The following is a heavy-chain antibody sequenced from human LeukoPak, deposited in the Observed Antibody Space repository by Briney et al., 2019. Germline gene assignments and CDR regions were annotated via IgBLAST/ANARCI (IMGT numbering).Heavy chain of an antibody. CDR2: IYTSGST. CDR1: GGSISSYY. CDR3: ARASLMKPPYYYYYMDV. D-gene: IGHD3-16*01. Sequence: SETLSLTCTVSGGSISSYYWSWIRQPAGKGLEGIGRIYTSGSTNYNPSLKSRVTMSVDTSKNQFSLKLSSVTAADTAVYYCARASLMKPPYYYYYMDVWGKGTTVTVSS. J-gene: IGHJ6*03. V-gene: IGHV4-4*07.